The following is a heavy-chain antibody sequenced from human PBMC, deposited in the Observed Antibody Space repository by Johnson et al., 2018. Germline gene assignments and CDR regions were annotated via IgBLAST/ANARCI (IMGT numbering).Heavy chain of an antibody. CDR2: INSDERNT. V-gene: IGHV3-74*01. J-gene: IGHJ6*04. CDR3: GREGAIYGDHCYCDMDV. D-gene: IGHD3-9*01. CDR1: GFAFSSYG. Sequence: VQLVQSGGGLVQPGGSXRLSCVASGFAFSSYGMSWVRQAPGKGLEWVSGINSDERNTTYADSVKGRFTIYRDNAKNTLYLQKKSLRAEDTAVYYCGREGAIYGDHCYCDMDVWGTGTTVAVSS.